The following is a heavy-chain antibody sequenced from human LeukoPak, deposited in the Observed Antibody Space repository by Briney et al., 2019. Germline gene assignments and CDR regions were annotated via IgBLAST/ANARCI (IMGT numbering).Heavy chain of an antibody. Sequence: GGSLRLSCVVSGFTFSDYYMSWIRQAPGKGLEWISYITNTGSTIKYADSVRGRFTISRDNAKNSLYLQMNSLRAEDTAVYYCTRDHHRRHYDSQARNTFDIWGQGTMVTVSS. CDR2: ITNTGSTI. CDR3: TRDHHRRHYDSQARNTFDI. D-gene: IGHD3-22*01. CDR1: GFTFSDYY. V-gene: IGHV3-11*04. J-gene: IGHJ3*02.